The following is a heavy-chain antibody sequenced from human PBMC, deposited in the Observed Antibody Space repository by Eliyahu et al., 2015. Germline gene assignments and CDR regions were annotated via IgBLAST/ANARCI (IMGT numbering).Heavy chain of an antibody. D-gene: IGHD6-13*01. J-gene: IGHJ4*02. V-gene: IGHV4-4*07. CDR3: AKVRAYSSQFDY. Sequence: QVQLQESGAGLVKPSETLSLTCTVXDASISSYYWSWIRQPAGKGLEWIGRIYTSGSTNYNPSLKSRVTMSVDTSKNQFSLRLSSVTAADTAVYYCAKVRAYSSQFDYWGPGILVTVSS. CDR2: IYTSGST. CDR1: DASISSYY.